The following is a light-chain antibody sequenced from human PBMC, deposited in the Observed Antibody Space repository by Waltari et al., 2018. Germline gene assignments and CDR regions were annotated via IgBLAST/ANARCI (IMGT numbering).Light chain of an antibody. V-gene: IGKV3-15*01. CDR3: QQYNNWPLYT. CDR2: GAY. Sequence: DIVMTQSPATLSVSPGERVTLSCRASQSISSNLAWYQQGPGQAPKLLIYGAYNRATGIPARFSGSGSGTDFTLTISSLQSEDFVVYYCQQYNNWPLYTFGQGTKLEI. CDR1: QSISSN. J-gene: IGKJ2*01.